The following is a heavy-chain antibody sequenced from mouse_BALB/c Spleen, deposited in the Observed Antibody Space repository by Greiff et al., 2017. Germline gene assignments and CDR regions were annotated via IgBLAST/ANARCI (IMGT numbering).Heavy chain of an antibody. CDR2: ISDGGSYT. D-gene: IGHD2-14*01. V-gene: IGHV5-4*02. CDR1: GFTFSDYY. CDR3: ARARSRYDYAMDY. J-gene: IGHJ4*01. Sequence: EVKVVESGGGLVKPGGSLKLSCAASGFTFSDYYMYWVRQTPEKRLEWVATISDGGSYTYYPDSVKGRFTISRDNAKNNLYLQMSSLKSEDTAMYYCARARSRYDYAMDYWGQGTSVTVSS.